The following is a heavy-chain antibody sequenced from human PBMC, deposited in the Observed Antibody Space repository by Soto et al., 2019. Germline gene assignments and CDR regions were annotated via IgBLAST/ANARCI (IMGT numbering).Heavy chain of an antibody. D-gene: IGHD3-10*01. CDR1: GGTFSSYA. Sequence: WASVKVSCKASGGTFSSYAISWVRQAPGQGLEWMGGIIPIFGTANYAQKFQGRVTITADKSTSTAYMELSSLRSGDTAVYYCARGYYGSGNYYGMDVWGQGTTVTVSS. J-gene: IGHJ6*02. CDR3: ARGYYGSGNYYGMDV. CDR2: IIPIFGTA. V-gene: IGHV1-69*06.